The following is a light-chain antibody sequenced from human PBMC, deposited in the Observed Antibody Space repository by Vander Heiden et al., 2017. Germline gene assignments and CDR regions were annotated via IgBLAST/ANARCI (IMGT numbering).Light chain of an antibody. CDR2: AAS. CDR1: QSISTY. J-gene: IGKJ4*01. CDR3: QQSYSTPLT. Sequence: DILMTQSPSSLSASVGDRVTITCRTSQSISTYLNWYQQKPGKAPKLLISAASSLQSGVPSRFSGSGSGTDFTLTVSSPQPEDFATYYCQQSYSTPLTFGGGTKVEIK. V-gene: IGKV1-39*01.